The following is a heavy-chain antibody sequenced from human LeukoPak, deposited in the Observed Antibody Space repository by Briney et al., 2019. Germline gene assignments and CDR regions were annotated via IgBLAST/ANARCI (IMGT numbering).Heavy chain of an antibody. CDR1: GYTFTGYY. CDR2: INPNSGGT. CDR3: ARDLAQGSGWYYFDY. J-gene: IGHJ4*02. V-gene: IGHV1-2*06. Sequence: ASVEVSCKASGYTFTGYYMHWVRQAPGQGLEWMGRINPNSGGTNYAQKFQGRVTMTRDTSISTAYMELSRLRSDDTAVYYCARDLAQGSGWYYFDYWGQGTLVTVSS. D-gene: IGHD6-19*01.